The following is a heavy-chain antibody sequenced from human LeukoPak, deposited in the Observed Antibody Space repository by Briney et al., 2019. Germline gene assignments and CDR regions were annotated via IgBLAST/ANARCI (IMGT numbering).Heavy chain of an antibody. D-gene: IGHD2-2*02. CDR2: ISNSGSVL. J-gene: IGHJ4*02. CDR1: GFAFSDHY. V-gene: IGHV3-11*01. CDR3: ARDPDTSSKVDF. Sequence: TPGGSLRLSCAASGFAFSDHYMCWIRQAPGKGLEWVAYISNSGSVLYYTDSVKGRFTISRDNAKKSLYLQMDGLRAEDTAVYFCARDPDTSSKVDFWGQGTLVTVSS.